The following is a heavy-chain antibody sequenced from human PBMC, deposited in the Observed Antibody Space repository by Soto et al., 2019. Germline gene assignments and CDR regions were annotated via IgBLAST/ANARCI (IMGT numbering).Heavy chain of an antibody. D-gene: IGHD3-3*02. CDR1: GFTFSSYA. CDR2: ISGIGGST. J-gene: IGHJ4*02. V-gene: IGHV3-23*01. CDR3: AKALLAFELDY. Sequence: GGSRRLSCAASGFTFSSYAMSWVRQAPGKGLEWVSAISGIGGSTYYADSVKGRFTISRDNSKNTLYLQMNSLRAEDTAVYYCAKALLAFELDYWGQGTLVTVSS.